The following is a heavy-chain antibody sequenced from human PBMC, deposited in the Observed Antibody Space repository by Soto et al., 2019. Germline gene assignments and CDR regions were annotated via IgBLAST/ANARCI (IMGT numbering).Heavy chain of an antibody. D-gene: IGHD2-2*01. CDR1: GYAFTGYY. V-gene: IGHV1-2*02. Sequence: ALVKVDWKGSGYAFTGYYMHWVRQAPGQGLEWMGWINPNSGGTNYAQKFQGRVTMTRDTSISTAYMELSRLRSDDTAVYYCARDHCSSTSCYGKIDYWGQGTLVTVSS. J-gene: IGHJ4*02. CDR2: INPNSGGT. CDR3: ARDHCSSTSCYGKIDY.